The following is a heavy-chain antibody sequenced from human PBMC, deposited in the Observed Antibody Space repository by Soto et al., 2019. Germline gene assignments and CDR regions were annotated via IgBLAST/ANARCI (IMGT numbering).Heavy chain of an antibody. J-gene: IGHJ4*02. Sequence: SETLSLTCAVYGGSFSGYYWSWIRQPPGKGLEWIGEINHSGSTNYNPSLKSRVTISVDTSKNQFSLKLSSVTAADTAVYYCARGVAAVVTSYFDYCGQGTLVTVSS. CDR3: ARGVAAVVTSYFDY. CDR2: INHSGST. D-gene: IGHD6-19*01. CDR1: GGSFSGYY. V-gene: IGHV4-34*01.